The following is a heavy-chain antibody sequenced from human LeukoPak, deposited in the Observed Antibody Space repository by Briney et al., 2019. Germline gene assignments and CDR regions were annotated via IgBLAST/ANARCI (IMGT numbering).Heavy chain of an antibody. D-gene: IGHD6-19*01. Sequence: SETLSLTCTVSGGSISSYYCSWIRQPPGKGLEWIGYIYYSGSTNYNPSLKSRVTISVDTSKNQFSLKLSSVTAADTAVYYCARSYSSGRYAGVHDYRGQGTLVTVSS. V-gene: IGHV4-59*01. CDR1: GGSISSYY. J-gene: IGHJ4*02. CDR3: ARSYSSGRYAGVHDY. CDR2: IYYSGST.